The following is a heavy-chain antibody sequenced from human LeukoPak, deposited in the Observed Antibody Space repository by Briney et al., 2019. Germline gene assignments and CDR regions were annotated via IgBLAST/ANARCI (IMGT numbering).Heavy chain of an antibody. Sequence: SETLSLTCTVSGYSISSGYYWGWIRQPPGKGPEWIGSIYHSGSTYYNPSLKSRVTISVDTSKNQFSLKLSSVTAANTAVYYCARSTTAVIEGWYYFDYWGQGTLVTVSS. CDR3: ARSTTAVIEGWYYFDY. D-gene: IGHD4-23*01. CDR2: IYHSGST. J-gene: IGHJ4*02. V-gene: IGHV4-38-2*02. CDR1: GYSISSGYY.